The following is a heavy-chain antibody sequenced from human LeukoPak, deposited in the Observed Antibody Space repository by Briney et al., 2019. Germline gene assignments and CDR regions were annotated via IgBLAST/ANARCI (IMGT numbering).Heavy chain of an antibody. Sequence: GGSLRLSCTASGFTFSSYGIHWVRQAPGKGLEWVAVIWYDGSNKYYADSVKGRFTISRDNSKNTLYLQMNSLRAEDTAVYYCARDEWSGIAAAGQKIDYWGQGTLVTVSS. CDR3: ARDEWSGIAAAGQKIDY. V-gene: IGHV3-33*01. CDR1: GFTFSSYG. D-gene: IGHD6-13*01. CDR2: IWYDGSNK. J-gene: IGHJ4*02.